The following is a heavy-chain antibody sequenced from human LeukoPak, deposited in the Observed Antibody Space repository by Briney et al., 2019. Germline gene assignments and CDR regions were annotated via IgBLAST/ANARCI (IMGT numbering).Heavy chain of an antibody. V-gene: IGHV4-34*01. CDR1: GGSFSGYY. CDR2: INHSGST. D-gene: IGHD3-10*01. Sequence: SETLSLTCAVYGGSFSGYYWSWIRQPPGKGLEWIGEINHSGSTNYNPSLKSRVTISVDTSKNQFSLKLTSVTAADTAVYYCARGAPRGDMVQSDYCYSYYLDVWGKGTTVTVSS. J-gene: IGHJ6*03. CDR3: ARGAPRGDMVQSDYCYSYYLDV.